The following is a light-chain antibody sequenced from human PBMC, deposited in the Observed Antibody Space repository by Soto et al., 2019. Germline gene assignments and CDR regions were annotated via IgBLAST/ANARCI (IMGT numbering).Light chain of an antibody. CDR3: AAWDDSLSAWV. V-gene: IGLV1-47*02. CDR1: SSNIGRDY. Sequence: QSVLTQPPSASGTPGQRVTISCSGGSSNIGRDYVYWFQQLPGTAPKLLIYTNNQRPSGVPDRFSGSKSGTSASLAISGLRSEDEADYYCAAWDDSLSAWVFGGGTQLTVL. CDR2: TNN. J-gene: IGLJ3*02.